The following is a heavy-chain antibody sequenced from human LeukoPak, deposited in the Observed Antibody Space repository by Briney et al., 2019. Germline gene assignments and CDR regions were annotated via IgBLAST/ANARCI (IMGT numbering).Heavy chain of an antibody. CDR1: GFTFSSYW. V-gene: IGHV3-74*01. D-gene: IGHD3-10*01. Sequence: GGSLRLSCAASGFTFSSYWMHWVRQAPGKGVVWVSRINSDGRSTSNADSVKGRFTISRDNAKKTLYLQMNSLRAEDTAVYYCARSSATDFDYWGQGTLVTVSS. CDR3: ARSSATDFDY. J-gene: IGHJ4*02. CDR2: INSDGRST.